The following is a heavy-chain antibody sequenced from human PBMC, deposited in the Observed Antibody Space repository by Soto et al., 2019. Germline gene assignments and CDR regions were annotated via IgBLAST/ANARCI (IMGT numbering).Heavy chain of an antibody. CDR2: VNPGSGYK. V-gene: IGHV1-8*01. CDR3: ARADPRHYYMDV. Sequence: QVQLVQSGAEVKKPGASVRVSCKASGYVFPSYDITWVRQAPGHGLEWMGWVNPGSGYKGYAQNFHGRVTLTRNMSISTVYMELSSLRSEDTAVYYCARADPRHYYMDVWGKGTTVTVSS. CDR1: GYVFPSYD. J-gene: IGHJ6*03.